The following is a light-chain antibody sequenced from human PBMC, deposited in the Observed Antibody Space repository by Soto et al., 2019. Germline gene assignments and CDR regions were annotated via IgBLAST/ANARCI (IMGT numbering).Light chain of an antibody. CDR3: QQYGSSPLLT. Sequence: EIVLTQSPGTLSLSPGERATLSCRASQSVSSSYLAWYQQKLGQAPRLLIYGASSRATGIPARFSGSGSGTDFTLTISRLEPEDFAVYYCQQYGSSPLLTFGGGTKVEIK. CDR1: QSVSSSY. J-gene: IGKJ4*01. V-gene: IGKV3-20*01. CDR2: GAS.